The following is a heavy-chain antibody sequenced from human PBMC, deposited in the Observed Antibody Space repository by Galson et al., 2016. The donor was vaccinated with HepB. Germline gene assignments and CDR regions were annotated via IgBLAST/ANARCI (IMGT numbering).Heavy chain of an antibody. V-gene: IGHV4-39*02. D-gene: IGHD1-14*01. CDR2: IFYGVTA. Sequence: SETLSLTCTLSGDSITSDLYYWAWIRQAPGKGLEWIGHIFYGVTAHYSPSLKRRVAISIDSSKNVFSLNLTSVTAADTAIYYGARRPGSVPVPNDAFDIWGQGTTVTVAS. CDR1: GDSITSDLYY. J-gene: IGHJ3*02. CDR3: ARRPGSVPVPNDAFDI.